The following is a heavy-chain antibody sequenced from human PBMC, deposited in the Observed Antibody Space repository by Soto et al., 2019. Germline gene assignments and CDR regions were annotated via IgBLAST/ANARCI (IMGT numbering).Heavy chain of an antibody. J-gene: IGHJ4*02. CDR2: INHSGST. Sequence: QVQLQQWGAGLLKPSETLSLTCAVYGGSFSGYYWSWIRQPPGKGLEWIGEINHSGSTNYNPSLKSRDTISVDTSKNQFSLKLSSVTAADTAVYYCARGYYDFWSGYLTHFDYWGQGTLVTVSS. V-gene: IGHV4-34*01. CDR3: ARGYYDFWSGYLTHFDY. CDR1: GGSFSGYY. D-gene: IGHD3-3*01.